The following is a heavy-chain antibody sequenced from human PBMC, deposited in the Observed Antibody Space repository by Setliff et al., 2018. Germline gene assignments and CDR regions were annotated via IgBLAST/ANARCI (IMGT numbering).Heavy chain of an antibody. V-gene: IGHV4-34*01. J-gene: IGHJ5*02. Sequence: SETLSLTCAAHGGTFSYYYWTWIRQSPGKGLEWIGENNHSGSAKYRPSLGSRVTISVDTSNNQVSLTLTSVTAADTAVYYCARGRNVAARLLDTWGQGTLGTVS. CDR3: ARGRNVAARLLDT. D-gene: IGHD6-6*01. CDR1: GGTFSYYY. CDR2: NNHSGSA.